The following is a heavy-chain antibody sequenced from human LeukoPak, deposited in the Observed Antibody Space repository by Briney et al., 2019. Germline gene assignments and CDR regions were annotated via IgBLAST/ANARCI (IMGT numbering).Heavy chain of an antibody. V-gene: IGHV3-48*03. J-gene: IGHJ6*03. CDR1: GFTFSSYE. CDR3: ASGGVDYYGSGAYMDV. CDR2: ISSSGSTI. Sequence: GGSLRLSCAASGFTFSSYEMNWVRQAPGKGLEWVSYISSSGSTIYYADSVKGRFTISRDNAKNSLYLQMNSLRAEDTAVYYCASGGVDYYGSGAYMDVWGKGTTVTVSS. D-gene: IGHD3-10*01.